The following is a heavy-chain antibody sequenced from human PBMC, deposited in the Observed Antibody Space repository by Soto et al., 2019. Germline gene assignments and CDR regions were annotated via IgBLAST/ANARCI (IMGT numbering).Heavy chain of an antibody. CDR2: IWYDGSSK. J-gene: IGHJ3*02. CDR3: ARLRAGRHNGGYSGGGTFDI. CDR1: EFTFSSYD. V-gene: IGHV3-33*01. D-gene: IGHD4-17*01. Sequence: PGGSLRLCCAASEFTFSSYDMNWVRQVPGKGLECVAIIWYDGSSKYYADSVTGRFTISRDNSKNTLYLQMNSLRAEDTAVFHCARLRAGRHNGGYSGGGTFDIWGQGTTV.